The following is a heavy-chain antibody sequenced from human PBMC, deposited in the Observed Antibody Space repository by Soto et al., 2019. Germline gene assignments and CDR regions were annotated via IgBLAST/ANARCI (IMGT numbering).Heavy chain of an antibody. D-gene: IGHD6-19*01. J-gene: IGHJ4*02. Sequence: QVQLVESGGGVAQPGRSLRLSCAASGFTFSRHSMHWVRQAPGKGLEWVAVIAFDGSYKYYADSVKGRFTISRDNSKNTLYLQMNSLRAEDTAVYYCARGAGIIVAGTSFEYWGQGTLVTVSS. CDR1: GFTFSRHS. CDR2: IAFDGSYK. V-gene: IGHV3-30*04. CDR3: ARGAGIIVAGTSFEY.